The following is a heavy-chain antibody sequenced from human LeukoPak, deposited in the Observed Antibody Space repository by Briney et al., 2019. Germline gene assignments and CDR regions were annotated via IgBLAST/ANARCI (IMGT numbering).Heavy chain of an antibody. J-gene: IGHJ3*02. CDR3: ARVANDDAFDI. CDR1: GYTFTSYY. D-gene: IGHD4/OR15-4a*01. V-gene: IGHV1-46*01. Sequence: ASVKVSCKASGYTFTSYYMHWVRQAPGQGLEWMGIINPSGGSTSYAQKFQGRVTMTRDTSTSTDYMELSSLRSEGAAVYYCARVANDDAFDIWGQGTMVTVSS. CDR2: INPSGGST.